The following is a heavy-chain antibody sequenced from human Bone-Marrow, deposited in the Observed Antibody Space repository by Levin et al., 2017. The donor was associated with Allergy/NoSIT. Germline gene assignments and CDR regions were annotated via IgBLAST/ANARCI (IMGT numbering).Heavy chain of an antibody. CDR3: ARDNHYYYYMDV. CDR2: ISSSSSYI. Sequence: AGGSLRLSCAASGFTFSSYSMNWVRQAPGKGLEWVSSISSSSSYIYYADSVKGRFTISRDNAKNSLYLQMNSLRAEDTAVYYCARDNHYYYYMDVWGKGTTVTVSS. CDR1: GFTFSSYS. V-gene: IGHV3-21*01. J-gene: IGHJ6*03. D-gene: IGHD1-14*01.